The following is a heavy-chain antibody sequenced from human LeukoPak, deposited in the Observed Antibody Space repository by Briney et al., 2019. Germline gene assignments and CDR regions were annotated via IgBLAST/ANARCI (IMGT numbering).Heavy chain of an antibody. CDR1: GFTFGDYA. D-gene: IGHD6-13*01. Sequence: SGGSLRLSCTASGFTFGDYAMSWVRQAPGKGLEWVGFIRSKAYGGTTKYAASVKGRFTVSRDDSKSIAYLQMNSLKTEDTAVYYCTRPPYFAADGPYYSDYWGQGTLVTVSS. CDR3: TRPPYFAADGPYYSDY. CDR2: IRSKAYGGTT. J-gene: IGHJ4*02. V-gene: IGHV3-49*04.